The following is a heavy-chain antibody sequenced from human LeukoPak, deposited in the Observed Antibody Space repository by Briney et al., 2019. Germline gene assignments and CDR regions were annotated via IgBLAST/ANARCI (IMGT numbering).Heavy chain of an antibody. D-gene: IGHD2-2*01. CDR2: IRPDGSQK. CDR1: GFTFRNYW. V-gene: IGHV3-7*03. J-gene: IGHJ6*02. CDR3: ARDFQPRYCSSSSCSPA. Sequence: SGGSLRLSCAASGFTFRNYWMSWVRKAPGEGLEWVANIRPDGSQKYYVDSARGRFTISRDNAKSSLYLQMSSLRPEDTATYYCARDFQPRYCSSSSCSPAWGQGTTVTVSS.